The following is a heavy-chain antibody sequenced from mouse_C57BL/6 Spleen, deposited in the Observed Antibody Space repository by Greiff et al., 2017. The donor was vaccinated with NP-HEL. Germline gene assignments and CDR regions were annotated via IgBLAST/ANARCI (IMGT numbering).Heavy chain of an antibody. D-gene: IGHD3-2*02. Sequence: VQLQQPGAELVRPGSSVKLSCKASGYTFTSYWMDWVKQRPGQGLEWIGNIYPSDSETHYNQKFKDKATLTVDKSSSTAYMQLSSLTSEDSAVYYCARGDSSAPWFAYWGQGTLVTVSA. V-gene: IGHV1-61*01. CDR1: GYTFTSYW. J-gene: IGHJ3*01. CDR3: ARGDSSAPWFAY. CDR2: IYPSDSET.